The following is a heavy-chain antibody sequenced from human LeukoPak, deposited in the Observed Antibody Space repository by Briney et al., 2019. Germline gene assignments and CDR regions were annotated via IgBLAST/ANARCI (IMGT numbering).Heavy chain of an antibody. D-gene: IGHD3-22*01. J-gene: IGHJ4*02. CDR1: GFTFSNAW. Sequence: GGSLRLSCAASGFTFSNAWMSWVRQAPGKGLEWVGRINSKADGGTADYAAPVKGRFTISRDDSKNTLYLQMNSLKTEDTAVYYCTTEGDNSGYLGHLFDYWGQGTLVTVSS. V-gene: IGHV3-15*01. CDR3: TTEGDNSGYLGHLFDY. CDR2: INSKADGGTA.